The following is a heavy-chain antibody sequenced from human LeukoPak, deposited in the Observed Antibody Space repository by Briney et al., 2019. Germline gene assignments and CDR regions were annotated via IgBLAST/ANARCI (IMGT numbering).Heavy chain of an antibody. CDR1: GFTFSSYA. V-gene: IGHV3-23*01. CDR2: ISGSGGST. CDR3: AKDWRIQLWLRGGYFDY. D-gene: IGHD5-18*01. Sequence: GGSLRLSCAASGFTFSSYAMSWVRQAPGKGLEWVSAISGSGGSTYYADSVKGRFTISRDNSKNTLYLQMNSLRAEDTAVYYCAKDWRIQLWLRGGYFDYWGQGTLVTVSS. J-gene: IGHJ4*02.